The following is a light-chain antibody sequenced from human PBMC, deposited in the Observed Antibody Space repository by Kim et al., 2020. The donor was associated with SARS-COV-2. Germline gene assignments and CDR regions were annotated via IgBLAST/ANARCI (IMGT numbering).Light chain of an antibody. Sequence: ASTGDRVTITCRASQGISSYVAWYQQKPGKAPKLLIYAASTLQSGVPSMFSGSGSGTDFTLTISCLQSEDFATYYCQQYYSYLWTFGQGTKVDIK. J-gene: IGKJ1*01. V-gene: IGKV1-8*01. CDR2: AAS. CDR3: QQYYSYLWT. CDR1: QGISSY.